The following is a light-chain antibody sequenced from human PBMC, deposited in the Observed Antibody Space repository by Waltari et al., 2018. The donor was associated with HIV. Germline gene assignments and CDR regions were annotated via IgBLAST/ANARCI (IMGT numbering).Light chain of an antibody. CDR2: CYS. CDR1: SDDVGLYNF. V-gene: IGLV2-14*03. CDR3: SSYTVSHTLV. Sequence: QSALTQPASISASPGQTISISCRGTSDDVGLYNFVSWYRQKSGAAPQLILYCYSPRPSGCVSRFTGSKSGNTASLTISGLLTEDEADYYCSSYTVSHTLVFGGGTKLTVL. J-gene: IGLJ3*02.